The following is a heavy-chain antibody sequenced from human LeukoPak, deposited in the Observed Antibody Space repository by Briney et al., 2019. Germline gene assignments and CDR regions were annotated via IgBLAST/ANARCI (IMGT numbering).Heavy chain of an antibody. V-gene: IGHV3-7*01. CDR2: IKQDGSEK. Sequence: GGSLRLSCAASGFDFDAYAMHWVRQAPGKGLEWVANIKQDGSEKYYVDSVKGRFTISRDNAKNSLYLQMNSLRADDTAVYYCARDGDTSGYTDWGQGTLVTVSS. J-gene: IGHJ4*02. CDR3: ARDGDTSGYTD. CDR1: GFDFDAYA. D-gene: IGHD3-22*01.